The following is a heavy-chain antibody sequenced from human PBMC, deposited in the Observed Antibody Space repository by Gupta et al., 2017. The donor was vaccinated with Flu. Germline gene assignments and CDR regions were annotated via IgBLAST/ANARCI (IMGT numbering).Heavy chain of an antibody. CDR2: IKSKTDGGTT. CDR3: ATGVGTGGWHGAFDV. Sequence: VSWVRQAPGRGLEWVGRIKSKTDGGTTDYAAPAKGRFAISRDDSKNTLSLQMNGLKTEDTAVYYCATGVGTGGWHGAFDVWGQGTKVTVSS. D-gene: IGHD6-19*01. J-gene: IGHJ3*01. V-gene: IGHV3-15*01.